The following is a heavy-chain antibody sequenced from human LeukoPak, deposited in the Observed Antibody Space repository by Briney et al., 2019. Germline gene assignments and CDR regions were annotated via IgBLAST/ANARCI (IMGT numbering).Heavy chain of an antibody. CDR3: ARDRIFMSPLYYYGMDV. V-gene: IGHV4-34*01. Sequence: PSETLSLTCAVYGGSFSGYYWSWIRQPPGKGLEWIGEINHSGSTNYNPSLKSRVTISVDTSKNQFSLKLSSVTAADTAVYYCARDRIFMSPLYYYGMDVWGQGTTVTVSS. CDR2: INHSGST. D-gene: IGHD3-3*02. CDR1: GGSFSGYY. J-gene: IGHJ6*02.